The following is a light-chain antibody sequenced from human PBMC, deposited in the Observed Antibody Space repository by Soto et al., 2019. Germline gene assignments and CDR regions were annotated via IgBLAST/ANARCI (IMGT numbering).Light chain of an antibody. V-gene: IGLV2-14*03. CDR2: EVT. J-gene: IGLJ2*01. CDR3: NSYCLSYGSIETGATLV. CDR1: SSDVGGYNY. Sequence: QSVLTQPASVSGSPGQSITISCTGTSSDVGGYNYVSWYQQHPGKAPKLLIYEVTNRPSGVSNRFSGSKSGNTASLTISGLQAEDEAEYYCNSYCLSYGSIETGATLVFGGGTKLTVL.